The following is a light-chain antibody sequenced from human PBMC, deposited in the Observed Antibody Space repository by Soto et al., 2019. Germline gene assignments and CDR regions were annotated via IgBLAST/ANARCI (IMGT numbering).Light chain of an antibody. CDR1: QSISSY. J-gene: IGKJ4*01. V-gene: IGKV1-39*01. CDR3: QQSYNIPLT. CDR2: AAY. Sequence: DLQMTQSPSSLSASVGDRVTITCRASQSISSYLNWYQQKPGKAPKLLIYAAYSLQSGVPSRFSGSRSGTDFTLSISSLQPEDFATYYCQQSYNIPLTFSGGTKVDIK.